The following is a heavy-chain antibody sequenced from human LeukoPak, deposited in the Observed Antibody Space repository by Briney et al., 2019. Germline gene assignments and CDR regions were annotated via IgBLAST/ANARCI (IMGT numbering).Heavy chain of an antibody. CDR1: GFSISTYN. CDR3: AKDHRGYSYGYDNDY. Sequence: PGGSLRLSCAASGFSISTYNINWVRQAPGKGLEWVSYISSSSSTIYYADSVKGRFTISRDNAKKSLYLQMNSLRAEDTAVYYCAKDHRGYSYGYDNDYWGQGTLVTVSS. CDR2: ISSSSSTI. V-gene: IGHV3-48*01. D-gene: IGHD5-18*01. J-gene: IGHJ4*02.